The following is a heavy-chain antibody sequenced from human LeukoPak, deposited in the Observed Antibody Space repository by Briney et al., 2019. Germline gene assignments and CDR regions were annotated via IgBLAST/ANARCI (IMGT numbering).Heavy chain of an antibody. CDR2: VNPNSGNT. CDR3: AGGYPLGYCSGGSCPFFDY. J-gene: IGHJ4*02. D-gene: IGHD2-15*01. Sequence: GASVKVSCKASGYTFTSYDINWVRQATGQGLEWMGWVNPNSGNTGYAQKFQGRVTMTRNTSISTAYMELSSLRSEDTAVYYCAGGYPLGYCSGGSCPFFDYWGQGILVTVSS. V-gene: IGHV1-8*01. CDR1: GYTFTSYD.